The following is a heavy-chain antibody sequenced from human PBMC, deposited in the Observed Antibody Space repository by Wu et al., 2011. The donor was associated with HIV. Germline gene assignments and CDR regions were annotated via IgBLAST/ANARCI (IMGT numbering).Heavy chain of an antibody. D-gene: IGHD6-13*01. CDR2: MNPKSGNT. J-gene: IGHJ6*02. V-gene: IGHV1-8*03. CDR1: GYTFNTYG. Sequence: QVQLVQSGADVKKPGASVKVSCKASGYTFNTYGISWVRQATGQGLEWMGWMNPKSGNTGYAQKFQGRVIITRNTSISTAYMELSSLRSEDTAVYYCARGPYSSSWNYYYGMDVWGQGTTVSVSS. CDR3: ARGPYSSSWNYYYGMDV.